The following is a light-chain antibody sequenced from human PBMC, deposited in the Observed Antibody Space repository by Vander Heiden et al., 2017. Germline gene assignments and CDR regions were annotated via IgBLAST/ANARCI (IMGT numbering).Light chain of an antibody. CDR3: AAWDDSLSGRV. J-gene: IGLJ2*01. CDR1: SSNIGSNY. Sequence: VLTQPPSASGTPGARVTISCSGSSSNIGSNYVYWYQQLPGTAPKLLIYRNNQRPSGVPDRFSGSKSGTSASLAISGLRSEDEADYYCAAWDDSLSGRVFGGGTKLTVL. CDR2: RNN. V-gene: IGLV1-47*01.